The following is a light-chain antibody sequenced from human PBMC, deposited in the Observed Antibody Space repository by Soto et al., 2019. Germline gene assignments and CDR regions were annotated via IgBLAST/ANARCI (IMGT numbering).Light chain of an antibody. V-gene: IGKV3-11*01. CDR2: DIS. CDR3: HRRTNWPPIFT. CDR1: QSVSRY. Sequence: EIVLTQSPATQSLSPGERATLSCRASQSVSRYLAWYQQRPGQAPRLLISDISNRAIGIPARFSGSGSGTDFTLTIISLESEDFSMYYCHRRTNWPPIFTFGPGTRVYIK. J-gene: IGKJ3*01.